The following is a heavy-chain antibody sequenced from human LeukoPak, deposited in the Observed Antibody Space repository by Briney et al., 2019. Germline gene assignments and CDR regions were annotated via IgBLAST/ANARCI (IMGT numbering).Heavy chain of an antibody. J-gene: IGHJ4*02. CDR1: GGSFSGYY. CDR3: ARGYYGSGID. V-gene: IGHV4-34*01. CDR2: INRSGTT. Sequence: PSETLSLTCAVYGGSFSGYYWSWIRQTPGKGLEWIGEINRSGTTNYNPSLKSRVAISVDTSKNQFSLKLRSVTAADTAVFYCARGYYGSGIDWGQGTLVTVSS. D-gene: IGHD3-10*01.